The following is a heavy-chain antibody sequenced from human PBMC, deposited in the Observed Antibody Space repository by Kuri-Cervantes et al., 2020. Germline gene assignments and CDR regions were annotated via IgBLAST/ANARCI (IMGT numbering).Heavy chain of an antibody. CDR3: ASVFGESHFDY. J-gene: IGHJ4*02. Sequence: SETLSLTCAVYGGSFSGYYWSWIRQPPGKGLEWIGEINHSGSTNYNPSLKSRVTISVDTSKNQFSPKLSSVTAADTAVYYCASVFGESHFDYWGQGTLVTVSS. V-gene: IGHV4-34*01. CDR2: INHSGST. CDR1: GGSFSGYY. D-gene: IGHD3-10*02.